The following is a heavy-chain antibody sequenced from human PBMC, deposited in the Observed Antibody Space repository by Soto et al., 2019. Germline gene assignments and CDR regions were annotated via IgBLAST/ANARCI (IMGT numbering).Heavy chain of an antibody. D-gene: IGHD3-3*01. CDR3: ADGTYYDFWSGYGLGY. CDR2: ISGSGDST. V-gene: IGHV3-23*01. J-gene: IGHJ4*02. Sequence: ESGGGLVQPGGSLRLSCAASGFTFSSYAMSWVRQAPGRGLEWVSAISGSGDSTYYADSVKGRFTISRDNSKNTLYLQMNSLRAEDTAVYYCADGTYYDFWSGYGLGYWGQGTLVTVSS. CDR1: GFTFSSYA.